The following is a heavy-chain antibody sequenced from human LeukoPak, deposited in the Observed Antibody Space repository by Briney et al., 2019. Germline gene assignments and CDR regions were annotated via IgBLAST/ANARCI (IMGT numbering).Heavy chain of an antibody. CDR3: AREYGDYSNWFDP. D-gene: IGHD4-17*01. CDR2: INPNSGGT. J-gene: IGHJ5*02. CDR1: GYTFTGYY. Sequence: GASVKVSCKASGYTFTGYYMHWVQQAPGQGLEWMGWINPNSGGTNYAQKFQGRVTMTRDTSISTAYMELSRLRSDDTAVYYCAREYGDYSNWFDPWGQGTLVTVSS. V-gene: IGHV1-2*02.